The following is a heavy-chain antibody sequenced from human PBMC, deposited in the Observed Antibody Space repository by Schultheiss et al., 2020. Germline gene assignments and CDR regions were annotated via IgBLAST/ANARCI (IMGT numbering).Heavy chain of an antibody. CDR2: IYYSGST. Sequence: SETLSLTCTVSGGSISSGGYYWSWIRQHPGKGLEWIGYIYYSGSTYYNPSLKSRVTISVDTSKNQFSLKLSSVTAADTAVYYCASSSGWYEYYYYGMDVWGQGTTVTVS. CDR3: ASSSGWYEYYYYGMDV. V-gene: IGHV4-31*03. CDR1: GGSISSGGYY. D-gene: IGHD6-19*01. J-gene: IGHJ6*02.